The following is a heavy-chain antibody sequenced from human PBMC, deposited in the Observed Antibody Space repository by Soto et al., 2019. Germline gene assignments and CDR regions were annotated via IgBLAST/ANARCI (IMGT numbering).Heavy chain of an antibody. CDR1: GFTFSDYY. CDR3: ARDPSGITGRIYNMDV. J-gene: IGHJ6*02. D-gene: IGHD1-20*01. V-gene: IGHV3-11*01. Sequence: QVQLVESGGGLVKPGGSLRLSCAASGFTFSDYYMSWIRQAPGKGLECVSYISNSGFTKFYSDSVKGRFTISRDNAQKSLNLQMNSLRAEDTAVYYCARDPSGITGRIYNMDVWGQGTTVTVSS. CDR2: ISNSGFTK.